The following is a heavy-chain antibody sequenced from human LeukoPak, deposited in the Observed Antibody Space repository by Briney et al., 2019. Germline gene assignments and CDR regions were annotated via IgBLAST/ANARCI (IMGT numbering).Heavy chain of an antibody. V-gene: IGHV1-2*02. CDR3: ARDLGVVGATRDR. CDR1: GYTFTGYY. CDR2: INPNSGGT. Sequence: ASVKVSCKASGYTFTGYYMHWVRQAPGQGLEWMGWINPNSGGTNYAQKFQGRVTMTRDTSISTAYMELSRLRSDDTAVYYCARDLGVVGATRDRWGQGTLVTVSP. J-gene: IGHJ5*02. D-gene: IGHD1-26*01.